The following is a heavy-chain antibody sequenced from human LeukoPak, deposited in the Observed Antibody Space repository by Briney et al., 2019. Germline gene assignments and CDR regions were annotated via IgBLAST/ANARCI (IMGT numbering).Heavy chain of an antibody. CDR1: GGSISSYY. Sequence: PSETLSLTCTVSGGSISSYYWSWIRQPPGKGLEWIGYIYYSGSTNYNPSLKSRVTISVDTSKNQFSLKLSSVTAADTAVYYCARVDTAMAGYFDYWGQGTLVTVSS. D-gene: IGHD5-18*01. J-gene: IGHJ4*02. V-gene: IGHV4-59*01. CDR2: IYYSGST. CDR3: ARVDTAMAGYFDY.